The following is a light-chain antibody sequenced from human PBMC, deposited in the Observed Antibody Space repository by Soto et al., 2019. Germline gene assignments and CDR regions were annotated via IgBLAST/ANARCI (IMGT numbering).Light chain of an antibody. CDR3: CSYADTYVE. Sequence: QSALTQPRSVSGSPVQSVAISCTGTSSYVGAYNYVSWYQQHPGKAPKLMIYDVDKRPSGVPDRFSGSKSGNTASLTISGLQAEDEADYYCCSYADTYVELGGGTKLTVL. CDR1: SSYVGAYNY. J-gene: IGLJ2*01. V-gene: IGLV2-11*01. CDR2: DVD.